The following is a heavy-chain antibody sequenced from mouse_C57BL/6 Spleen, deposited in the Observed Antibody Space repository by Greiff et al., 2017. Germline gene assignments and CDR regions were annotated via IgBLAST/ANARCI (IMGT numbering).Heavy chain of an antibody. V-gene: IGHV1-82*01. D-gene: IGHD1-1*01. J-gene: IGHJ3*01. CDR2: IYPGDGDT. CDR1: GYAFSSSW. CDR3: ARSGSRVAWFAY. Sequence: QVQLQQSGPELVKPGASVKISCKASGYAFSSSWMNWVKQRPGKGLEWIGRIYPGDGDTNYNGKFKGKATLTADKSSSTAYMQLSSLTSEDSAVYFCARSGSRVAWFAYWGQGTLVTVSA.